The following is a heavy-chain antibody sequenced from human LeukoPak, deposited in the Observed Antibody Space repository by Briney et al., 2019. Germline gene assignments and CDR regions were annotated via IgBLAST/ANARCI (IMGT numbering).Heavy chain of an antibody. D-gene: IGHD1-1*01. CDR3: ASLTAWLQLERRGYYYYGMDV. CDR2: INHSGST. V-gene: IGHV4-34*01. CDR1: GGSFSGYY. Sequence: SETLSLTCAVYGGSFSGYYWSWIRQPPGKGLEWIGEINHSGSTNYNPSFKSRVTISVDTSKNQFSLKLSSVTAADTAVYYCASLTAWLQLERRGYYYYGMDVWGQGTTVTVSS. J-gene: IGHJ6*02.